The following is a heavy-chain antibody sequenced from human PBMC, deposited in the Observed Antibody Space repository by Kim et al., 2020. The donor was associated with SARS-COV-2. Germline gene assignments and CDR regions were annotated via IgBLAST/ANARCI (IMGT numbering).Heavy chain of an antibody. CDR2: NSGRGGST. J-gene: IGHJ2*01. CDR1: GFTFSSYA. Sequence: GGSLRLSCAASGFTFSSYAMSWVRQAPGKGLEWVSANSGRGGSTYYADSVKGRFTISRDNSKNTLYLQMNRLRAEDTAVYYCAKDLNVVVPDAMVRRYWYFDLWGRGTLVTVSA. V-gene: IGHV3-23*01. CDR3: AKDLNVVVPDAMVRRYWYFDL. D-gene: IGHD2-2*01.